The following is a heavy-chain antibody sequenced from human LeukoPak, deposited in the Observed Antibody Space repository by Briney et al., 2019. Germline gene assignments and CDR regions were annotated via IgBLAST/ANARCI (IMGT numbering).Heavy chain of an antibody. V-gene: IGHV4-59*01. Sequence: SETLSLTCTASGGSISSYYWSWTRQPPGKGLEWIGYIYYSGSTNYNPSLKSRVTISVDTSKNQFSLKLSSVTAADTAVYYCARIREDSYGPLDYWGQGTLVTVSS. J-gene: IGHJ4*02. CDR1: GGSISSYY. D-gene: IGHD5-18*01. CDR2: IYYSGST. CDR3: ARIREDSYGPLDY.